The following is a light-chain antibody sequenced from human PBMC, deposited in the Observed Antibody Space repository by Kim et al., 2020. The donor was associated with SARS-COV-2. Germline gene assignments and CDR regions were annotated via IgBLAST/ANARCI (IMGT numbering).Light chain of an antibody. V-gene: IGLV2-14*03. J-gene: IGLJ2*01. CDR3: SSYTTSSTLV. CDR2: GVT. CDR1: NDDVGDYNF. Sequence: GQSITVSCTGGNDDVGDYNFVAWHQHHPGNPPKLIIYGVTQRPLGISPRFSGSKSGNTASLTISGLQAEDEAVYYCSSYTTSSTLVFGGGTKVTVL.